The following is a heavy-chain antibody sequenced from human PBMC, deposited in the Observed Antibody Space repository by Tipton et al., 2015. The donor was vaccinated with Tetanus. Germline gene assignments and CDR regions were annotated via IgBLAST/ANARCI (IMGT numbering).Heavy chain of an antibody. J-gene: IGHJ4*02. CDR3: ARSAHFASWYD. D-gene: IGHD6-13*01. Sequence: SLRLSCVASGYNFRNNGMHWVRQAPGKGLEWVAVISNDASHIYYADSVRGRFTMSRENNKNTVHLQMNSLRPDDTAVYYCARSAHFASWYDWGPGTRVTVSS. CDR2: ISNDASHI. V-gene: IGHV3-30*03. CDR1: GYNFRNNG.